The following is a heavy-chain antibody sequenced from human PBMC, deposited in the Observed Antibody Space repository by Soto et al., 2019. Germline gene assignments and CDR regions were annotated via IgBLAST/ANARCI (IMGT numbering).Heavy chain of an antibody. CDR2: IYYSGST. V-gene: IGHV4-39*01. J-gene: IGHJ4*02. Sequence: QLQLQESGPGLVKPSYTLSLTCSVSGGSISISRYYWGWIRQSPQTGLEWIGSIYYSGSTYYNPSLKCRVTGSVDTSQHPFSLTLPSVSTTETSVYYCVMKTASIIRQGYFDYWGQGTLVTVSS. CDR3: VMKTASIIRQGYFDY. CDR1: GGSISISRYY. D-gene: IGHD6-25*01.